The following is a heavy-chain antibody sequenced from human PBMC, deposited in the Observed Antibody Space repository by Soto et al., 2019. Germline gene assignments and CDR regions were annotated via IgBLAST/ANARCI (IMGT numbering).Heavy chain of an antibody. CDR2: IYYSGST. Sequence: SETLSLTCTVSGGSISSGGYYWSWIRQHPGKGLEWIGYIYYSGSTYYNPSLKSRVTISVDTSKNQFSLKLSSVTAADTAVYYCAREFGDCSGGSCYYYGMDVWGQGTTVTVSS. D-gene: IGHD2-15*01. V-gene: IGHV4-31*03. CDR1: GGSISSGGYY. CDR3: AREFGDCSGGSCYYYGMDV. J-gene: IGHJ6*02.